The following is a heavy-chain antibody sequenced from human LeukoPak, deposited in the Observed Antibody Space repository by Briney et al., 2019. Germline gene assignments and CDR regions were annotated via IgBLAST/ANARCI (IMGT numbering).Heavy chain of an antibody. CDR2: ISGSGGST. V-gene: IGHV3-23*01. J-gene: IGHJ4*02. CDR1: GFTFSSYA. D-gene: IGHD3-22*01. CDR3: AKDHMEERDSSGYYYEVDY. Sequence: GGSLRLSCAASGFTFSSYAMSWVRQAPGKGLEWVSAISGSGGSTYYADSVKGRFTISRDNSKNTLHLQMNSLRAEDTAVYYCAKDHMEERDSSGYYYEVDYWGQGTLVTVSS.